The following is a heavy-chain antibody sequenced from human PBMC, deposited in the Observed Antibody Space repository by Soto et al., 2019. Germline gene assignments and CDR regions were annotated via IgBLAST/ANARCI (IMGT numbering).Heavy chain of an antibody. CDR1: GFTFSSYS. D-gene: IGHD6-19*01. CDR3: ARGRYSSGWMGYDYYYGVDV. CDR2: ISSDGSNK. J-gene: IGHJ6*02. V-gene: IGHV3-21*01. Sequence: GGSLRLSCAASGFTFSSYSMNWVRQAPGKGLEWVSSISSDGSNKYYADSVKGRFTISRDNAKTTLYLQMNSLRAEDTAVYYCARGRYSSGWMGYDYYYGVDVWGQGTTVTVSS.